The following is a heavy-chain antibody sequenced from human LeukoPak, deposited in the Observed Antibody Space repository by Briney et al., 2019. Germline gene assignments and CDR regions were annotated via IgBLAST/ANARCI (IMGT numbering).Heavy chain of an antibody. V-gene: IGHV3-11*04. CDR3: TRVSWRGEIF. Sequence: SLTLAWAVSGLTFSNYYIGWVRHPEEDGLEWVSYIIFSGSIIYYADSVRGRFTTSRDNAKKSLFLQMTSLRAEDTAVYYCTRVSWRGEIFWGQGTLVSVSS. CDR1: GLTFSNYY. D-gene: IGHD3-3*01. CDR2: IIFSGSII. J-gene: IGHJ4*02.